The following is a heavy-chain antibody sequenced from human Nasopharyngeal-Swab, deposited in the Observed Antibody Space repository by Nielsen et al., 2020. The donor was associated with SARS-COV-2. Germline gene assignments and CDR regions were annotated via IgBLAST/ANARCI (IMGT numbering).Heavy chain of an antibody. D-gene: IGHD3-10*01. CDR2: ISIGNSYI. J-gene: IGHJ4*01. Sequence: GESLKISCAASGFSFSASGMSWVRRAPGKGLEWVSSISIGNSYILYADSVKGRFTISRDNVRESLFLQMNSLTADDTAVYYCAGVRYYGSGDYRPHYFDFWGHGTLVTVSS. CDR1: GFSFSASG. CDR3: AGVRYYGSGDYRPHYFDF. V-gene: IGHV3-21*01.